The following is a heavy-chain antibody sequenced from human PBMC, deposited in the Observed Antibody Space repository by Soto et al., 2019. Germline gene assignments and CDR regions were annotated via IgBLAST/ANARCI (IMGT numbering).Heavy chain of an antibody. CDR1: GYTFTFRY. V-gene: IGHV1-45*02. CDR3: ARSPFAGSDAFDM. CDR2: ITPFKSDT. D-gene: IGHD1-1*01. Sequence: ASVKVSCKASGYTFTFRYLHWVRQAPGQALEWMGWITPFKSDTNYAQKFQDRVTITRDRSVSTAYMELSNLRSDDTAMYYCARSPFAGSDAFDMWGQGTMVTVSS. J-gene: IGHJ3*02.